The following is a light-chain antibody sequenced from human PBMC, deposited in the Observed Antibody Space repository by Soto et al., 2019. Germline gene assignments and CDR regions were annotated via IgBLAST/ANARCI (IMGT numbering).Light chain of an antibody. J-gene: IGKJ5*01. Sequence: DLQMTQSPSSVSASVGDRVTISCHASQGISRSLAWYQQKPGKAPKLLIYAASSLQSGVPSRFSGSGFGTDFTLTISSLQPEDSAIYYCQQADTFPITFGQGTRLEI. V-gene: IGKV1D-12*01. CDR2: AAS. CDR3: QQADTFPIT. CDR1: QGISRS.